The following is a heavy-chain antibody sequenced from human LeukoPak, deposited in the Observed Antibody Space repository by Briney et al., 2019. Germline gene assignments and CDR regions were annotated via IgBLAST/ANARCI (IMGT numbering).Heavy chain of an antibody. V-gene: IGHV3-33*01. D-gene: IGHD3-10*01. Sequence: GGSLRLSCAASGFTFGSYGMHWVRQAPGKGLEWVAVIWYDGSNKYYADSVKGRFTISRDNSKNTLYLQMNSLRAEDTAVYYCTRDPPYGSGLDYYYGMDVWGQGTTVTVSS. CDR2: IWYDGSNK. CDR1: GFTFGSYG. J-gene: IGHJ6*02. CDR3: TRDPPYGSGLDYYYGMDV.